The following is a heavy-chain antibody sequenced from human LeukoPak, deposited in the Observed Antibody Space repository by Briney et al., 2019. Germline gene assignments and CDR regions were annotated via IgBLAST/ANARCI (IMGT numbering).Heavy chain of an antibody. D-gene: IGHD5-24*01. CDR3: TRGIDAYKGGNY. Sequence: PSETLSLTCAVYGGSFSDYYLSWIRQPPGKGLEWIGEIHPSGSAYYNPSLKSPVTISLDTSKNQFSPKLTSVTAADTAVYYCTRGIDAYKGGNYWGQGTLVTVSS. V-gene: IGHV4-34*01. J-gene: IGHJ4*02. CDR2: IHPSGSA. CDR1: GGSFSDYY.